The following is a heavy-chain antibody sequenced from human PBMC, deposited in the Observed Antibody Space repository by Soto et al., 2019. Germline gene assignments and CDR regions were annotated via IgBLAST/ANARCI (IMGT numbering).Heavy chain of an antibody. D-gene: IGHD2-21*01. CDR2: IYYSGST. J-gene: IGHJ5*02. CDR3: ARHVGHIVVVIAISQHNWFDP. CDR1: GGSISSSSYY. V-gene: IGHV4-39*01. Sequence: SETLSLTCTVSGGSISSSSYYWGWIRQPPGKGLEWIGSIYYSGSTYYNPSLKSRVTISVGTSKNQFSLKLSSVTAADTAVYYCARHVGHIVVVIAISQHNWFDPWGQGTLVTVST.